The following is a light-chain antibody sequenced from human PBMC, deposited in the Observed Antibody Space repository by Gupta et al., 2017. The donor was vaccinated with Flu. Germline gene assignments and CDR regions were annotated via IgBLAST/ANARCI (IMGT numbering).Light chain of an antibody. V-gene: IGLV1-51*02. J-gene: IGLJ3*02. CDR3: GTWDITLSAWV. CDR1: NSNIGIHY. CDR2: ETN. Sequence: QSVLTQPPSLSAAPGQKVTISCSGSNSNIGIHYVSWYQQLPETAPRLLIYETNKRPSGIPDRFSASKSGTSATLGITGLQTGDEADYDCGTWDITLSAWVFGGGTKLTVL.